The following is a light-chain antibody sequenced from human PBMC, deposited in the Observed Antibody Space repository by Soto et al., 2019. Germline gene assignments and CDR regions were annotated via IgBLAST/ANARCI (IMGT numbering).Light chain of an antibody. CDR3: QQYNNWPKM. CDR1: HSVSGN. J-gene: IGKJ1*01. V-gene: IGKV3-15*01. Sequence: EIVMTQSPATLSVSPGERATLSCRASHSVSGNLAWYQQKPGQAPRLLIYRASTRATGIPARFSGSGSGTEFTLTISSLQSEDFAVYYCQQYNNWPKMFGQGTKV. CDR2: RAS.